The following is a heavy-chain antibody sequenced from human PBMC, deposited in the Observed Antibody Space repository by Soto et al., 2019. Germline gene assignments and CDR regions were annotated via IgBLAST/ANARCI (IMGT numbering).Heavy chain of an antibody. CDR1: GGSISSSSYY. V-gene: IGHV4-39*01. D-gene: IGHD3-10*01. Sequence: QLQLQESGPGLVKPSETLSLTCTVSGGSISSSSYYWGWIRQPPGKGLEWIGSIYYSGSTYYNPSHKSRVNISVDTSKNQFSLKLSSVTAADTGVYYCARHERELVAFDYWGEGTLVTVSS. J-gene: IGHJ4*02. CDR2: IYYSGST. CDR3: ARHERELVAFDY.